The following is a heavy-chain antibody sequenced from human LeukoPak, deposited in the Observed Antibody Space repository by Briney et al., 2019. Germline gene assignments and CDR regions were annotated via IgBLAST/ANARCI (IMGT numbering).Heavy chain of an antibody. D-gene: IGHD4-17*01. CDR2: SSGSGDDT. CDR1: GFTFRNYA. J-gene: IGHJ1*01. V-gene: IGHV3-23*01. CDR3: AKFRGIPTTVTQD. Sequence: PGGSLRLSCAASGFTFRNYAMGWVRQAPGKGLEWASTSSGSGDDTYYADSVKGRFTISRDNSKNTLYLQMSGLRAEDTAVYYCAKFRGIPTTVTQDWGQGTLVTVSS.